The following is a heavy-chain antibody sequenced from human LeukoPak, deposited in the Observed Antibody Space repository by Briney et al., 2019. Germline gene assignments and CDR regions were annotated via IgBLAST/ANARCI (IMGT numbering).Heavy chain of an antibody. CDR1: GFTFGVYA. Sequence: PGRSLRLSCSGSGFTFGVYAIGWVRQPPGKGLEWVGFIRSTDYGATTEYAASVRDRFTISRDDSKSTTYLQMNSLITGDTAVYYCSRLQTGDYPDSWGQGTLVTVSS. J-gene: IGHJ4*02. V-gene: IGHV3-49*04. D-gene: IGHD5-24*01. CDR3: SRLQTGDYPDS. CDR2: IRSTDYGATT.